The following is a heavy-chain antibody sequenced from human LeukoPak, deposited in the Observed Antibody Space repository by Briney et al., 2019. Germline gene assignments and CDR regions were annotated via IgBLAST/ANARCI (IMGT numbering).Heavy chain of an antibody. D-gene: IGHD3-10*01. V-gene: IGHV5-51*01. CDR2: VHPGDSDT. J-gene: IGHJ4*02. CDR3: TTPNYYRSGAVDY. CDR1: GYNFDSYW. Sequence: GESLKISCKGSGYNFDSYWIGWVRQMPGGRLGWMGIVHPGDSDTRYSPSFQGQVTISADKSINSAYLQWSSLKASDSAMYYCTTPNYYRSGAVDYWGQGTQVIVSS.